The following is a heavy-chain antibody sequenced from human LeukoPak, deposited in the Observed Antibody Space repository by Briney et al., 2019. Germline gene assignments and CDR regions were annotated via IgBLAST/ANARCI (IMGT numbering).Heavy chain of an antibody. V-gene: IGHV1-18*01. D-gene: IGHD3-22*01. CDR3: ARAPYYYDSSGYSAFDY. Sequence: ASVKVSCKASGYTFTSYGISWVRQAPGQGLEWMGWISAYNDNTNYAQKLQGRVTMTTDTSTSTAYMELRSLRSDDTAVYYCARAPYYYDSSGYSAFDYWGQGTLVTVSS. J-gene: IGHJ4*02. CDR2: ISAYNDNT. CDR1: GYTFTSYG.